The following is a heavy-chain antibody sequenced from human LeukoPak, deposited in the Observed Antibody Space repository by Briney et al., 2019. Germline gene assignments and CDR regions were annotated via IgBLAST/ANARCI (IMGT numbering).Heavy chain of an antibody. CDR3: ARSIHYDFWSGYDFDC. CDR2: IYPGDSDT. D-gene: IGHD3-3*01. J-gene: IGHJ4*02. Sequence: GESLKISCKGSGYSSTSYWIGWVRQMPGKGLEWMGIIYPGDSDTRYSPSFQGQVTISADKSISTAYLQWSSLKASDTAMYYCARSIHYDFWSGYDFDCWGQGTLVTVSS. CDR1: GYSSTSYW. V-gene: IGHV5-51*01.